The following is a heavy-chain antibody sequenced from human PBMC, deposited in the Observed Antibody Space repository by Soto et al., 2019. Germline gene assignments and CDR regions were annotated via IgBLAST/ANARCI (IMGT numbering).Heavy chain of an antibody. CDR2: IYYSGST. J-gene: IGHJ6*02. CDR1: GGSISGSSDY. Sequence: SETLSLTCTVSGGSISGSSDYWGWIRQPPGKGLEWIGSIYYSGSTYYNPSLKSRVTIFVDTSKNQFSLMLSSVTAADTAVYYCARRRIVAGDYYYGMDVWGQGTTVTVSS. D-gene: IGHD5-12*01. CDR3: ARRRIVAGDYYYGMDV. V-gene: IGHV4-39*01.